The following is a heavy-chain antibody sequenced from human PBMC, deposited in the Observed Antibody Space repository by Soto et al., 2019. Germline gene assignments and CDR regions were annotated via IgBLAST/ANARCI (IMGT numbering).Heavy chain of an antibody. CDR3: ARGVIH. Sequence: QVQLQESGPGLVKPSQTLSLTCTVSGGSISSGGYYWSWIRQHPGKGLEWIGYIYYSGSTSYNPSLXSXXTISADPSNHQFSLKLNSVTAADTAVYYCARGVIHWGQGTLVTVSS. J-gene: IGHJ4*02. D-gene: IGHD3-16*02. CDR1: GGSISSGGYY. V-gene: IGHV4-31*03. CDR2: IYYSGST.